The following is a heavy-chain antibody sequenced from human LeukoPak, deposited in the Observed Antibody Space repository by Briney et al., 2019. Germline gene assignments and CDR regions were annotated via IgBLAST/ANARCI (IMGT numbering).Heavy chain of an antibody. J-gene: IGHJ4*02. CDR1: GYTFTGYY. V-gene: IGHV1-2*06. CDR2: INPNSGGT. Sequence: GASVKVSCKASGYTFTGYYMHWVRQAPGQGLEWMGRINPNSGGTNYAQKFQGRVTMTRETSISTAYMELSRLRSDDTAVYYCATMPPRFKVVTAIHGYWGQGTLVTVSS. CDR3: ATMPPRFKVVTAIHGY. D-gene: IGHD2-21*02.